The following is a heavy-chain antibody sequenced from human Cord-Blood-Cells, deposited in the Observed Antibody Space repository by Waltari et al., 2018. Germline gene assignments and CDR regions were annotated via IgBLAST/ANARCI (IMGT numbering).Heavy chain of an antibody. D-gene: IGHD6-6*01. J-gene: IGHJ2*01. CDR1: GGSISSSSYY. Sequence: QLQLQESGPGLVKPSETLSLTCTVSGGSISSSSYYWGWIRPPPGTGLEWIGSIYYSGSTYYNPSLKSRVTISVDTSKNQFSLKLSSVTAADTAVYYCARRRSSSSWYFDLWGRGTLVTVSS. CDR2: IYYSGST. V-gene: IGHV4-39*01. CDR3: ARRRSSSSWYFDL.